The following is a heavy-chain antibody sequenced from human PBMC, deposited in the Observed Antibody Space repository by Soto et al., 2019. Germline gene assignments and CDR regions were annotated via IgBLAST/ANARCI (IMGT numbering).Heavy chain of an antibody. D-gene: IGHD6-19*01. CDR3: ARSVEGHFDC. CDR1: GFRFSIYS. Sequence: EVRLVESGGALVQRGGSLTLSCAASGFRFSIYSMNWVRQAPGKGLEWSAYITSDTKTIKYAESVKGRFTISRDNAKNSVYLQMNNLSDEDTAVYYCARSVEGHFDCWGQGTVVTVSS. CDR2: ITSDTKTI. V-gene: IGHV3-48*02. J-gene: IGHJ4*02.